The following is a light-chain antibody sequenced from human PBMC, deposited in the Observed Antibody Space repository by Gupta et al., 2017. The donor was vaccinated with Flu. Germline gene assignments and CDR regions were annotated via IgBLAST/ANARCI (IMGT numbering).Light chain of an antibody. V-gene: IGKV1-8*01. J-gene: IGKJ4*01. CDR1: QGISSY. Sequence: IRMTQSPSSFSASTGDRVTITCRASQGISSYLAWYQQKPGKAPKLLIYAASTLQSGVPSRFSGSGSGTDFTLTISCLQSEDFATYYCQQYDSYPRTFGGGTKVEIK. CDR3: QQYDSYPRT. CDR2: AAS.